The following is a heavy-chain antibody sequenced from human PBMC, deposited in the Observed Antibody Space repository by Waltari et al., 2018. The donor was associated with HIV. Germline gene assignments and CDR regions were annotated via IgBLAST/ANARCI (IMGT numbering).Heavy chain of an antibody. CDR2: IYTSGRT. CDR3: ARAYYDFWSGTGSSGNWFDP. CDR1: GGSISSGSYY. Sequence: QVQLQESGPGLVKPSQTLSLTCTVSGGSISSGSYYSSWIRQPAGKGLELLGRIYTSGRTNYNPSLKSRVTISVDTSKNQFSLKLRSVTAADTAVYYCARAYYDFWSGTGSSGNWFDPWGQGTLVTVSS. J-gene: IGHJ5*02. D-gene: IGHD3-3*01. V-gene: IGHV4-61*02.